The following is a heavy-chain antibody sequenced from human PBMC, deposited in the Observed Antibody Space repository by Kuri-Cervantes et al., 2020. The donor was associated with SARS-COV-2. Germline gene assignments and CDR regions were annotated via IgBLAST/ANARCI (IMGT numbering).Heavy chain of an antibody. CDR1: GFTFSSYW. J-gene: IGHJ4*01. D-gene: IGHD3-9*01. CDR2: IKQDGSEK. V-gene: IGHV3-7*03. Sequence: GESLKISCAASGFTFSSYWMSWVRQAPGKGPEWVANIKQDGSEKYYVDSVKGRFTISRDNAKNSLYLQMNSLRAEDTAVYYCAKDVNSGTYYDILTGYSDYWGHGTLVTVSS. CDR3: AKDVNSGTYYDILTGYSDY.